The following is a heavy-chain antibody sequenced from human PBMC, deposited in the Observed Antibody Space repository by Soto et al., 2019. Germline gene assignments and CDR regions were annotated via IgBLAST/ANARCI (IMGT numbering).Heavy chain of an antibody. J-gene: IGHJ6*02. CDR1: GGTFSSYA. CDR2: IIPIFGTA. V-gene: IGHV1-69*01. D-gene: IGHD2-8*01. CDR3: AREVYCTNGVCSSYYGMDV. Sequence: QVQLVQSGAEVKKPGSSVKVSCKASGGTFSSYAISWVRQAPGQGLEWMGGIIPIFGTANYAQKFQGRVTITEDESTSTAYMELSSLRSEDTAVYYCAREVYCTNGVCSSYYGMDVWGQGTTVTVSS.